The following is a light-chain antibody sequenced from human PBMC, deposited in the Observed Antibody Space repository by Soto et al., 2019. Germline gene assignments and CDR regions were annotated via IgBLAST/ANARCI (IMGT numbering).Light chain of an antibody. CDR3: QQYDNLPVT. J-gene: IGKJ3*01. V-gene: IGKV1-9*01. Sequence: IQLAQSPSSLSASVGDRVTITCRASQGISSYLAWYQQKPGKAPKLLIYGASILQSGVPSRFSGSGSGTDFTLTISSLQPEDIGTYYCQQYDNLPVTFGPGTKVNVK. CDR2: GAS. CDR1: QGISSY.